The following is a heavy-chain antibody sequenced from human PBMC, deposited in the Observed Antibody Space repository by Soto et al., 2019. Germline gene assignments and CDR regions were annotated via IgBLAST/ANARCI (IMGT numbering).Heavy chain of an antibody. J-gene: IGHJ5*02. V-gene: IGHV1-69*13. D-gene: IGHD6-13*01. Sequence: SVKVSCKASGGTFSSYAISWVRQAPGQGLEWMGGIIPIFGTANYAQKFQGRVTITADESTSTAYMELSSLRSEDTAVYYCARGSGYSSSWYPNWFDPWGQGTLVTVSS. CDR2: IIPIFGTA. CDR1: GGTFSSYA. CDR3: ARGSGYSSSWYPNWFDP.